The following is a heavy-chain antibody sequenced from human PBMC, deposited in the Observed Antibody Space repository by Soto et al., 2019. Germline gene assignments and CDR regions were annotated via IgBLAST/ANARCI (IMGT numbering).Heavy chain of an antibody. Sequence: SETLSLTCTVSGGSISSYYWSWIRQPPGKGLEWIGYIYYSGSTNYNPSLKSRVTISVDTSKNQFSLKLSSVTAADTAVYYCASSVGYYGSGSYFDYWGQGTLVTVS. D-gene: IGHD3-10*01. CDR1: GGSISSYY. J-gene: IGHJ4*02. CDR3: ASSVGYYGSGSYFDY. CDR2: IYYSGST. V-gene: IGHV4-59*01.